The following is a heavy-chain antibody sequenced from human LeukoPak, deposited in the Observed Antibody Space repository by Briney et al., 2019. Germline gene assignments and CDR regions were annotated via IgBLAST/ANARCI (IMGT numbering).Heavy chain of an antibody. CDR1: GFTFSSYA. Sequence: GGSLRLSCAASGFTFSSYAMHWVRQAPGKGLEWVAVISYDGSNKYYADSVKGRFTISRDNSKNTLYLQMNSLRAEDTAVYYCARVTLYYYDSSGYYFNYYYYGMDVWGQGTTVTVSS. J-gene: IGHJ6*02. CDR2: ISYDGSNK. CDR3: ARVTLYYYDSSGYYFNYYYYGMDV. D-gene: IGHD3-22*01. V-gene: IGHV3-30-3*01.